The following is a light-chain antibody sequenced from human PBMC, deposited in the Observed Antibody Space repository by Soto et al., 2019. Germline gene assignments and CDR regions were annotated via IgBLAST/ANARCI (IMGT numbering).Light chain of an antibody. J-gene: IGKJ1*01. Sequence: IVMPPSPATLSVSPGERATLSSRTSQSVSSNLTWSQQKPDQAPRLLIYAASTRAAGIPARFSVSVSGTEFTHTIISLHAEDLAVDDGQQYNNWTPWTFGQGTKVEIK. CDR3: QQYNNWTPWT. V-gene: IGKV3-15*01. CDR1: QSVSSN. CDR2: AAS.